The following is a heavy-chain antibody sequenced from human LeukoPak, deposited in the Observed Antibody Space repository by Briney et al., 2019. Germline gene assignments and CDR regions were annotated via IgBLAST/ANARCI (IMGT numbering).Heavy chain of an antibody. V-gene: IGHV4-59*01. J-gene: IGHJ4*02. D-gene: IGHD1/OR15-1a*01. CDR3: ARDRHWTNDWVFDY. Sequence: KPSETLSLTCTVSGGSISSYYWSWIRQPPGKGLEWIGYIYYSGSTNYNPSLKSRVIISVDTSKNQFSLKLSSVTAADTAVYYCARDRHWTNDWVFDYWGQGTLVTVSS. CDR2: IYYSGST. CDR1: GGSISSYY.